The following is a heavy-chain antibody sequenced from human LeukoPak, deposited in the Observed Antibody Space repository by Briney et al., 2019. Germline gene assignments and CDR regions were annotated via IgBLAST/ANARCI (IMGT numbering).Heavy chain of an antibody. CDR2: INPNSGGT. D-gene: IGHD3-10*01. V-gene: IGHV1-2*02. Sequence: ASVKVSCKASGYTFTSYGISWVRQAPGQGLEWMGWINPNSGGTNYAQKFQGRVTMTRDTSISTAYMELSRLRSDDTAVYYCAILLRSGSYMASNWFDPWGQGTLVTVSS. CDR1: GYTFTSYG. CDR3: AILLRSGSYMASNWFDP. J-gene: IGHJ5*02.